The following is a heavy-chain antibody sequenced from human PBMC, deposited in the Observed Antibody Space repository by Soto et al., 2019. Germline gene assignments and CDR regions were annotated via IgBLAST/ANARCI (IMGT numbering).Heavy chain of an antibody. V-gene: IGHV3-9*01. J-gene: IGHJ4*02. D-gene: IGHD6-19*01. Sequence: EVQLVESGGGLVQPGRSLRLSCAASGFTFDDYAMHWVRQAPGKGQEWVSGISWNSGSIGYADSVKGRFTISRDNAKNSLFLQMNSLRAEDTALYYCAKGSVSDWYWGRDYWGQGTLVTVSS. CDR3: AKGSVSDWYWGRDY. CDR1: GFTFDDYA. CDR2: ISWNSGSI.